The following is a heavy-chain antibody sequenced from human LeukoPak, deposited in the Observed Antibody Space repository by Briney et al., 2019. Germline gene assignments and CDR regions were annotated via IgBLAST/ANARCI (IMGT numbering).Heavy chain of an antibody. CDR2: IYTDGNT. D-gene: IGHD4-17*01. CDR1: GITVGTNY. V-gene: IGHV3-66*01. Sequence: PGRSLRLSCAASGITVGTNYWNWVRQPPGKGLEWISLIYTDGNTQYADSVKGRFTFSRDSSKNTLYLQMNSLRAEDTAVYYCAHGDYPLTYWGQGTLVTVSS. J-gene: IGHJ4*02. CDR3: AHGDYPLTY.